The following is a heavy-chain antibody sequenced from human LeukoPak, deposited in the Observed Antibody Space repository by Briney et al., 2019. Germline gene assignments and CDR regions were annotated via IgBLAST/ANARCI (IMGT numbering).Heavy chain of an antibody. CDR1: GGTFSSYA. D-gene: IGHD3-16*02. CDR3: ARDEVADDYVWGSYRYSLRI. V-gene: IGHV1-69*05. J-gene: IGHJ4*02. CDR2: IIPIFGAA. Sequence: SVKVSCKASGGTFSSYAISWVRQAPGQGLEWMGGIIPIFGAASYAQKFQGRVTITTDESTSTAYMELSSLRSEDTAVYYCARDEVADDYVWGSYRYSLRIWGQGTLVTVSS.